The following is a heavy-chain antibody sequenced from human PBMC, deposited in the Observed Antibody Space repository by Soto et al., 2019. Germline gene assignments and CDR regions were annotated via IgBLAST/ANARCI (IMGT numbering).Heavy chain of an antibody. J-gene: IGHJ5*02. CDR1: GFTFSNYG. V-gene: IGHV3-30*18. CDR2: ISSDGNNK. CDR3: AKGRPVKARSWSLSS. Sequence: QVQLVESGGGVVQPGRSLRLSCAASGFTFSNYGMHWVRQAPGKGLEWVTVISSDGNNKYYADSVRGRFTISRDNSKNTLFLQMNSLRAEDTAMYYCAKGRPVKARSWSLSSWGQGTLVTVSS. D-gene: IGHD1-26*01.